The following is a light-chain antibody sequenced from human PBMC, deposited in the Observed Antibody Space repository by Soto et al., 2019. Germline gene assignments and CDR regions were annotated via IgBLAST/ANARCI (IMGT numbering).Light chain of an antibody. CDR1: SSDVGGYNY. V-gene: IGLV2-14*03. J-gene: IGLJ1*01. CDR2: DVS. CDR3: SSYTSSGTLYV. Sequence: QSVLTQPASVSGSPGQSIAISCTGTSSDVGGYNYVSWYQQHPGKTPKLMICDVSNRPSGVSNRFSGSKSGNTASLTISGLQAEDEADYYCSSYTSSGTLYVFGTGTKVTVL.